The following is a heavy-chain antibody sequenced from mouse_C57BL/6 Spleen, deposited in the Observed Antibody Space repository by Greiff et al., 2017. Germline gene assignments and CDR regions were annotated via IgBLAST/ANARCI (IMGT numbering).Heavy chain of an antibody. V-gene: IGHV1-18*01. CDR2: INPNNGGT. CDR1: GYTFTDYN. D-gene: IGHD2-3*01. J-gene: IGHJ3*01. Sequence: EVKLVESGPELVKPGASVKIPCKASGYTFTDYNMDWVKQSHGKSLEWIGDINPNNGGTIYNQKFKGKATLTVDKSSSTAYMELRSLTSEDTAVYYCARKGYYDGYSWFAYWGQGTLVTVSA. CDR3: ARKGYYDGYSWFAY.